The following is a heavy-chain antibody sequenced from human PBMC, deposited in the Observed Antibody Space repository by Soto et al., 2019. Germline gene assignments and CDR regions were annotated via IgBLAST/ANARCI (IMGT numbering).Heavy chain of an antibody. CDR2: ISSSSSYI. Sequence: GGSLRLSCAASGFTFSSYSMNWVRQAPGKGLEWVSSISSSSSYIYYADSVKGRFTISRDNAKNSLYLQMNSLRAEDTAVYYCARDLGSGRNYYYGMDVWGQGTTVTVSS. D-gene: IGHD3-10*01. CDR3: ARDLGSGRNYYYGMDV. V-gene: IGHV3-21*01. J-gene: IGHJ6*02. CDR1: GFTFSSYS.